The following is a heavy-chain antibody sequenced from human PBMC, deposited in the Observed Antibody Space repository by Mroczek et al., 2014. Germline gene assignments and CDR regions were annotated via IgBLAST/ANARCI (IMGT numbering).Heavy chain of an antibody. V-gene: IGHV3-30-3*01. D-gene: IGHD3-10*01. CDR3: ARADVRGLGDAFDI. Sequence: QVQLVQSGGGVVQPGRSLRLSCAASGFTFSSYAMHWVRQAPGKGLEWVAVISYDGSNKYYADSVKGRFTISRDNSKNTLYLQMNSLRAEDTAVYYCARADVRGLGDAFDIWGQGTMVTVSS. CDR1: GFTFSSYA. CDR2: ISYDGSNK. J-gene: IGHJ3*02.